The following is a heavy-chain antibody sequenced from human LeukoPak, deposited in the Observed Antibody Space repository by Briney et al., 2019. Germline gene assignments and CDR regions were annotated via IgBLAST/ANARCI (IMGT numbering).Heavy chain of an antibody. V-gene: IGHV3-21*06. D-gene: IGHD2-2*01. CDR1: GFTFSSYE. CDR2: ISSSSSHK. J-gene: IGHJ5*02. Sequence: GGSLRLSCAASGFTFSSYEMNWVRQAPGKELEWVSSISSSSSHKYYADSVEGRFTISRDDAKNSIYLHMNSLRAEDTAVYYCARDPSVVPTAVNWFDPWGQGTLVTVSS. CDR3: ARDPSVVPTAVNWFDP.